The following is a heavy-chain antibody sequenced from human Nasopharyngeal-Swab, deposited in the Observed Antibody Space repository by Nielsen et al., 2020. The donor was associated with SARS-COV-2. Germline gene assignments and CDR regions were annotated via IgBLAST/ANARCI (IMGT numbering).Heavy chain of an antibody. CDR3: ARDRAARYGMDV. CDR2: ISSSGSTI. D-gene: IGHD6-6*01. J-gene: IGHJ6*02. Sequence: GESLKISCAASGFTFSSYNMNWVRQAPGKGLEWVSYISSSGSTIYYADSVKGRFTISRDNAKNSLYLQMNSLRAEDTAVYYCARDRAARYGMDVWGQGTTVTVSS. V-gene: IGHV3-48*03. CDR1: GFTFSSYN.